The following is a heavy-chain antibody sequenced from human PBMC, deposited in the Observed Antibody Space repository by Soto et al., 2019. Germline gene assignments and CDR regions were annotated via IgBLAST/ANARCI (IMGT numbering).Heavy chain of an antibody. CDR1: GFTFGDYA. J-gene: IGHJ4*02. CDR2: IRSKAYGGTT. D-gene: IGHD5-18*01. Sequence: GGSLRLSCPASGFTFGDYAMIWFRQAPGKGVEWVGFIRSKAYGGTTEYAASVKGRFTISRDDSKNIAYLQMNSLKTEDTAVYYCTRDHRGYSYGPFDYGGQGTLVTVSS. CDR3: TRDHRGYSYGPFDY. V-gene: IGHV3-49*03.